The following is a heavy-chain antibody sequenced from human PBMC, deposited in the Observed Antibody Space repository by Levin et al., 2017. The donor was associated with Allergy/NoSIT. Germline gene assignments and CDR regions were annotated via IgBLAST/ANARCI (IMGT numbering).Heavy chain of an antibody. CDR1: GYTFTSYY. V-gene: IGHV1-46*01. D-gene: IGHD2-21*02. J-gene: IGHJ4*02. CDR3: ARDTAVRVVTAIDY. CDR2: INPSGGST. Sequence: GESLKISCKASGYTFTSYYMHWVRQAPGQGLEWMGIINPSGGSTSYAQKFQGRVTMTRDTSTSTVYMELSSLRSEDTAVYYCARDTAVRVVTAIDYWGQGTLVTVSS.